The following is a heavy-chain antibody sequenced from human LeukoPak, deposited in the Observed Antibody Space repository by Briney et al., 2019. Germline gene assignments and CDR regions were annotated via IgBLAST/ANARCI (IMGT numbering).Heavy chain of an antibody. CDR2: ISYDGSNK. V-gene: IGHV3-30-3*01. Sequence: GGSLRLSCVASGFTFNSYAMHWVRQAPGKGLEWVALISYDGSNKYYADSVKGRFIISRDNSKNTVYLQMNSLKGEDTAVYYCASGRWELLWSFSDYWGQGTLVTVSS. D-gene: IGHD1-26*01. CDR3: ASGRWELLWSFSDY. CDR1: GFTFNSYA. J-gene: IGHJ4*02.